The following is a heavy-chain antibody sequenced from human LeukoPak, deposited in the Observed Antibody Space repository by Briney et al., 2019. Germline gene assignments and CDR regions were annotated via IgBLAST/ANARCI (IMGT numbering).Heavy chain of an antibody. CDR2: ISAYNGNT. D-gene: IGHD6-13*01. Sequence: ASVKVSCKASGYTFTSYGISWVRQAPGQGLEWMGWISAYNGNTNYAQKLQGRVTMTTDTSTSTAYMELRSLRSDDTAVYYCARMAYSSSWYSSYIDYWGQGTLVTVSS. V-gene: IGHV1-18*01. CDR3: ARMAYSSSWYSSYIDY. J-gene: IGHJ4*02. CDR1: GYTFTSYG.